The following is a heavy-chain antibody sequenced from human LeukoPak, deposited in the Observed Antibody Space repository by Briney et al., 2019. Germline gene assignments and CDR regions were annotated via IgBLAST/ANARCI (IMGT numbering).Heavy chain of an antibody. Sequence: GGSLRLSCAASGFTFSSYNMNWVRQAPGKGLEWVSYISSSSPIFYADSVKGRFTISRDNAKNSLYLQMNSLRDEDTAVYYCARGGTYCPDYWGQGTLVTVSS. CDR1: GFTFSSYN. J-gene: IGHJ4*02. CDR2: ISSSSPI. D-gene: IGHD1-26*01. CDR3: ARGGTYCPDY. V-gene: IGHV3-48*02.